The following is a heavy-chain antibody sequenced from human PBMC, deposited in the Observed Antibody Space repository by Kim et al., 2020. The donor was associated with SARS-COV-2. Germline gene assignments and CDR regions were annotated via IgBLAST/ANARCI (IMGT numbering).Heavy chain of an antibody. V-gene: IGHV3-21*01. D-gene: IGHD3-22*01. Sequence: GGSLRLSCAASGFTFSSYSMNWVRQAPGKGLEWVSSISSSSSYIYYADSVKGRFTISRDNAKNSLYLQMNSLRAEDTAVYYCARVGKEWYDSSGYFEIDYWGQGTLVTVSS. J-gene: IGHJ4*02. CDR1: GFTFSSYS. CDR3: ARVGKEWYDSSGYFEIDY. CDR2: ISSSSSYI.